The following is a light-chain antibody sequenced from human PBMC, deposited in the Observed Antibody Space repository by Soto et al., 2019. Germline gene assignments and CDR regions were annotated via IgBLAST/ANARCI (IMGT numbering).Light chain of an antibody. CDR2: NVS. J-gene: IGLJ1*01. CDR1: TSDFNYYNS. Sequence: QSALTKPASVSGSPGQSIAISCTGTTSDFNYYNSVSWYQHHPGQAPKLMIYNVSNRPSGVSYRFSGSKSGNTASLTISGLQAEDEADYYCTSYTSSTTYFFGPGTKVTVL. V-gene: IGLV2-14*03. CDR3: TSYTSSTTYF.